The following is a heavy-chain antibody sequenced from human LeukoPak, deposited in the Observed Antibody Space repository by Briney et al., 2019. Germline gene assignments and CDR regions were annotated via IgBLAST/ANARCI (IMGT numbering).Heavy chain of an antibody. CDR1: GFTFSSYG. CDR3: ANAAIDTEKWELWYYFDY. V-gene: IGHV3-30*02. J-gene: IGHJ4*02. CDR2: IRYDGSNK. Sequence: GGSLRLSCAASGFTFSSYGMHWVRQAPGKGLEWVAFIRYDGSNKYYADSVKGRFTISRDNSKNTLYLQMNSLRAEDTAVYYCANAAIDTEKWELWYYFDYWGQGTLVTVSS. D-gene: IGHD1-26*01.